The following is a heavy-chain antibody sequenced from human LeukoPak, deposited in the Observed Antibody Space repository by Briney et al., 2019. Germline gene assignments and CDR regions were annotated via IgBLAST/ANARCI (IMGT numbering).Heavy chain of an antibody. V-gene: IGHV3-21*01. J-gene: IGHJ4*02. CDR1: GFTFSSYS. CDR2: ISSSSSYI. D-gene: IGHD3-9*01. Sequence: KPGGSLRLSCAASGFTFSSYSMNWVRQAPGKGLEWVSSISSSSSYIYYADSVKGRFTISRDNAKNSLYLQMNSLRAEDTAVYYCASSLVSIYVGDILTGYYPGWGQGTLVTVSS. CDR3: ASSLVSIYVGDILTGYYPG.